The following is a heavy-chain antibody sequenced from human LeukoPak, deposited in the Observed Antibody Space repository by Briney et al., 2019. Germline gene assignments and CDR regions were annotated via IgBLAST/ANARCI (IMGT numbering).Heavy chain of an antibody. CDR1: GFTFSNYG. Sequence: GGSLRLSCAASGFTFSNYGMHWVRQAPGKGLEWVAFIRYDGSNKYYADSVKGRFTISRDNSKNTLYLQMNSLRAEDTAVYYCAKDNPTVVTPASWFDPWGQETLVTVSS. D-gene: IGHD4-23*01. CDR3: AKDNPTVVTPASWFDP. CDR2: IRYDGSNK. J-gene: IGHJ5*02. V-gene: IGHV3-30*02.